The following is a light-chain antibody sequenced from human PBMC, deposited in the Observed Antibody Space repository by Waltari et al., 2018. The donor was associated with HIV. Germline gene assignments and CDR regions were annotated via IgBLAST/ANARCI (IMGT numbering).Light chain of an antibody. V-gene: IGLV2-23*02. CDR3: CSYAGRSTHV. Sequence: QSALTQPASVSGSPAQSITISCTGTSSDVWSYNVVSWYQQHPGKAPKLMIYEVTKRPSGVSNRFSGSKSGNTASLTISGLQAEDEADYYCCSYAGRSTHVFGTGTKVTVL. CDR1: SSDVWSYNV. J-gene: IGLJ1*01. CDR2: EVT.